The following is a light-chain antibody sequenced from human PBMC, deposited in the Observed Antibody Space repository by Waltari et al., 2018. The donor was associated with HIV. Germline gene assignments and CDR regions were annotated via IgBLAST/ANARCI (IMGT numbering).Light chain of an antibody. CDR2: GAS. Sequence: EIVMTQSPPTLSLPPGEKPTFSCRASQSVSSNLAWYQQKPGQAPRLLIYGASTRATGMPARFSGSGSGTEFTLTISSLQSEDFAVYYCQHYNKWPPTFGQGTKVEIK. J-gene: IGKJ1*01. CDR1: QSVSSN. CDR3: QHYNKWPPT. V-gene: IGKV3-15*01.